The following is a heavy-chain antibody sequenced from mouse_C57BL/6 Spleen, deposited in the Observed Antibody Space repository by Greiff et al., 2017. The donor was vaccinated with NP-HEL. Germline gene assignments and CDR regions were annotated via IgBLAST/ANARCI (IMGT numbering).Heavy chain of an antibody. CDR1: GYTFTSYW. CDR2: IDPSGSST. J-gene: IGHJ4*01. CDR3: ARYGYGIYYYAMDY. D-gene: IGHD2-2*01. V-gene: IGHV1-69*01. Sequence: VQLQQPGAELVKPGASVKLSCKASGYTFTSYWMHWVGQRPGQGLEWIGEIDPSGSSTNYTEKFKGKSTLTVDKSSSTAFMQLSSLTSEDSAVYYCARYGYGIYYYAMDYWGQGTSVTVSS.